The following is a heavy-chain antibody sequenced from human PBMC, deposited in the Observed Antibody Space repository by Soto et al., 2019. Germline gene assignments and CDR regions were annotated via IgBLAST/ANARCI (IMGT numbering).Heavy chain of an antibody. CDR3: TTYTGTYRDY. J-gene: IGHJ4*02. D-gene: IGHD1-26*01. Sequence: GGSLRLSCVASGLRFTSYGMSWVRQAPGRGLEWVSSITSGSGVTFYADSVKGRFTISRDNAKNSLHLQMNSLRAEDTAVYYCTTYTGTYRDYWGLGTLVTVSS. CDR1: GLRFTSYG. CDR2: ITSGSGVT. V-gene: IGHV3-21*01.